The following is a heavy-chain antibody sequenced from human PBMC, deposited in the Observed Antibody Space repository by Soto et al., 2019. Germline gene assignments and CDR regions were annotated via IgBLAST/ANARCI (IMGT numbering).Heavy chain of an antibody. D-gene: IGHD3-16*01. CDR1: GFSLSSSGVG. Sequence: QITLKESGPTLVKPTQTLTLTCTFSGFSLSSSGVGVGWIRQPPGKALEWLALIYGDDGERYTPSLKTRLTNNQDTLKNQGGPNKTHHGPCDTANFYCGKRGRGDYVWGSYKDAFDVWGQGTMVTVSS. J-gene: IGHJ3*01. CDR3: GKRGRGDYVWGSYKDAFDV. CDR2: IYGDDGE. V-gene: IGHV2-5*02.